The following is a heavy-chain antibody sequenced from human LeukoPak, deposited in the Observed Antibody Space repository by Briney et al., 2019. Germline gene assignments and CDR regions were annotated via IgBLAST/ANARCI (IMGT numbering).Heavy chain of an antibody. CDR1: GYTFTSYG. CDR3: ARVVGLTGYSSTWYSGYYYYMDV. J-gene: IGHJ6*03. Sequence: SVKVSCKASGYTFTSYGISWVRQAPGQGLEWMGGIIPIFGTANYAQKFQDRVTITADKSTSTAYMELSSLRSEDTAVYYCARVVGLTGYSSTWYSGYYYYMDVWGKGTTVTVFS. V-gene: IGHV1-69*06. CDR2: IIPIFGTA. D-gene: IGHD6-13*01.